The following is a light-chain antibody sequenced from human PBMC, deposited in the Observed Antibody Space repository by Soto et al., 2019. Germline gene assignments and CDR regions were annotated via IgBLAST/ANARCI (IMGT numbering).Light chain of an antibody. V-gene: IGKV1-5*03. J-gene: IGKJ2*01. CDR3: QPYERYRYT. CDR1: QTVGSW. Sequence: DIQMTQSPSTLSASVGDRVTITCRASQTVGSWLAWYQQKPGKAPKLLIYEASNLQSGVPSRFSGSGSGTEFTLTISSLQPDDFATYYCQPYERYRYTFGQGTKLEIK. CDR2: EAS.